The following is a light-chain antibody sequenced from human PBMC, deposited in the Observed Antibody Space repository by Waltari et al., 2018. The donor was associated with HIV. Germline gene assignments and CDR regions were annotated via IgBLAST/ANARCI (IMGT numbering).Light chain of an antibody. CDR3: SAGDRSLSAWV. CDR1: SNNVGNQG. V-gene: IGLV10-54*01. J-gene: IGLJ3*02. Sequence: QAGLTQPPSVSKALRQTATLTCTGNSNNVGNQGAAWLQQHQGRPPKHLSYRTNNRPSGISERLSASRSGNTASLTISGLQPEDEADYYCSAGDRSLSAWVFGGGTKLTVL. CDR2: RTN.